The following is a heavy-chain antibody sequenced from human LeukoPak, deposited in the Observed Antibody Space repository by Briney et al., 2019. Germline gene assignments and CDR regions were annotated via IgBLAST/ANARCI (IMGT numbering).Heavy chain of an antibody. CDR3: ARGWGSYALYYGMDV. Sequence: PGGSLRLSCAASGFTFSSYGMHWVRQAPGKGLEWVAVIWYDGSNKYYADSVKGRFTISRDNSKNTLYLQMNSLRAEDTAVYYCARGWGSYALYYGMDVWGQGTTVTVSS. J-gene: IGHJ6*02. D-gene: IGHD3-16*01. CDR1: GFTFSSYG. V-gene: IGHV3-33*01. CDR2: IWYDGSNK.